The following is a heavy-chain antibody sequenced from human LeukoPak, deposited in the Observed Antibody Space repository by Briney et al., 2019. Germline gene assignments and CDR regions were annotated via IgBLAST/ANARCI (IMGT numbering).Heavy chain of an antibody. CDR2: IKSKTDGGTT. V-gene: IGHV3-15*01. D-gene: IGHD5-12*01. CDR1: GFSFSNAW. Sequence: GGSLRLSCAASGFSFSNAWMSWVRQAPGKGLEWVGQIKSKTDGGTTDYAAPVKGRFTISRDDSKNTLYLQMNSLKTEDTAVYYCTTPGSGYSSFWGQGTLVTVSS. J-gene: IGHJ4*02. CDR3: TTPGSGYSSF.